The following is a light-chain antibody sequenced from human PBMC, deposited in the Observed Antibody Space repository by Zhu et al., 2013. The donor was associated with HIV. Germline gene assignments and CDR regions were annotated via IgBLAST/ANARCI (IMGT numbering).Light chain of an antibody. J-gene: IGKJ1*01. CDR1: QSVLHSSNNKNY. V-gene: IGKV4-1*01. CDR2: WAS. Sequence: DIVMTQSPDSLAVSLGERATINCKSSQSVLHSSNNKNYLAWYQQKPGQPPKLLIAWASTRESGVPDRFRGSGSGTDFTLTITTLQAEDVAVYYCQQYYSTPRTFGQGTKVE. CDR3: QQYYSTPRT.